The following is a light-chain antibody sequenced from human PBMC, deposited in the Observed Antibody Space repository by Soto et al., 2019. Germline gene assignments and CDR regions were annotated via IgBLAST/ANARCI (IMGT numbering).Light chain of an antibody. J-gene: IGKJ1*01. CDR2: AAS. CDR3: QQYYRYPQT. CDR1: QGISSY. Sequence: AIRMTQSPSSFSASTGDRVTITCRASQGISSYLAWYQQKPGKAPKLLIYAASTLQSGVPSRFSGSGSGTDFTLTISCLQSEDFATYYCQQYYRYPQTFGQGTKVDI. V-gene: IGKV1-8*01.